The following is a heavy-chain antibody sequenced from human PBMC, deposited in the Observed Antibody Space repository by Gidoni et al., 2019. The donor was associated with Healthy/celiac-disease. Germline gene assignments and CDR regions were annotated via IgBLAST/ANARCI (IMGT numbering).Heavy chain of an antibody. CDR3: ARGRPIAVAGYFDY. CDR2: INHSGST. CDR1: GGSFSGYY. V-gene: IGHV4-34*01. Sequence: QVQLQQWGAGLLKPSETLSLTCAVYGGSFSGYYWSWIRQPPGKGLEWIGEINHSGSTNYNPSLKSRVTISVDTSKNQFSLKLSSVTAADTAVYYCARGRPIAVAGYFDYWGQGTLVTVSS. D-gene: IGHD6-19*01. J-gene: IGHJ4*02.